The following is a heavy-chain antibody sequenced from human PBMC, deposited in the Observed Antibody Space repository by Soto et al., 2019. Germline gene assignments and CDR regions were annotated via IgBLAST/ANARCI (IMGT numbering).Heavy chain of an antibody. CDR1: GGSIISSNYY. V-gene: IGHV4-39*01. Sequence: QLQVQESGPGLVKPSETLSLTCTVSGGSIISSNYYWGWIRQPPGKRLEWIGSLYYSVSTYYNPSLRSRATTSVDTWKNQFSLRSSSVTAADTAVYYCAGTYVTDMVVVPAAKDYMDVWGKGTTVTVSS. CDR2: LYYSVST. J-gene: IGHJ6*03. CDR3: AGTYVTDMVVVPAAKDYMDV. D-gene: IGHD2-2*01.